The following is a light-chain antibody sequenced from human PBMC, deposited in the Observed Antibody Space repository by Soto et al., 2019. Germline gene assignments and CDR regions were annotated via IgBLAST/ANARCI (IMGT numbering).Light chain of an antibody. CDR2: GAA. CDR1: QSGSSC. CDR3: QQFISRSPWT. J-gene: IGKJ1*01. V-gene: IGKV3-15*01. Sequence: SQSGSSCIACYQQKPGHAPRLLLNGAATRGAGSTDSCSGSGSSTEFTLPTSGLLSDDFAVLYCQQFISRSPWTFGQGTKVDIK.